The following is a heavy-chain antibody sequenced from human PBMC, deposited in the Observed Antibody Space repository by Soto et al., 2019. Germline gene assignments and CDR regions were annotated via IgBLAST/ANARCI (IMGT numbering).Heavy chain of an antibody. CDR1: GGTFSSYA. CDR3: ARDTMRMVRGVAEYYYYGMDV. CDR2: IIPIFGAA. J-gene: IGHJ6*02. V-gene: IGHV1-69*13. D-gene: IGHD3-10*01. Sequence: RASVKVSCKASGGTFSSYAISWVRQAPGQGLEWMGGIIPIFGAANYAQKFQGRVTITADESTSTAYMELSSPRSEDTAVYYCARDTMRMVRGVAEYYYYGMDVWGQGTTVTVS.